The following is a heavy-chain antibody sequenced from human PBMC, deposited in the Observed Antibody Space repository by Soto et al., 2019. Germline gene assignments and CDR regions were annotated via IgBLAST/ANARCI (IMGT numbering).Heavy chain of an antibody. V-gene: IGHV1-69*12. D-gene: IGHD3-10*01. J-gene: IGHJ2*01. CDR2: IIPIFGTP. CDR3: ASEVQPGLTFDL. Sequence: QVQLVQSGAEVKKPGSSVKVSCKASGGSFNSYAISWVRQSPGQGLEWMGGIIPIFGTPNYAEKFQGRVTITADESTSTVYMELSSLRSEDTALYYCASEVQPGLTFDLWGRGTLVTVSS. CDR1: GGSFNSYA.